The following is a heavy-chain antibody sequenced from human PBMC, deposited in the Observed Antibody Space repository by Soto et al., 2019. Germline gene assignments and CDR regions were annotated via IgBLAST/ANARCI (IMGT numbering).Heavy chain of an antibody. CDR1: GYTLTELS. CDR2: FDPEDGET. Sequence: ASVKVSCKVSGYTLTELSMHWVRQAPGKGLEWMGGFDPEDGETIYAQKFQGRVTMTEDTSTDTAYMELSSLRSEDTAVYYCATDRVVRGAGTANWYFDLWGRGTLVTVSS. D-gene: IGHD3-10*01. J-gene: IGHJ2*01. CDR3: ATDRVVRGAGTANWYFDL. V-gene: IGHV1-24*01.